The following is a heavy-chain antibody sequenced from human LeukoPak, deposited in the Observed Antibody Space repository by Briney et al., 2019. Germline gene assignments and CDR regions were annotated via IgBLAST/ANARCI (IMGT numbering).Heavy chain of an antibody. V-gene: IGHV3-48*04. CDR3: AKDSRLWFGELLANRDAFDI. J-gene: IGHJ3*02. Sequence: GGSLRLSCAASGFTFSSYSMNWVRQAPGKGLEWVSYISSSSSTIYYADSVKGRFTISRDNAKNSLYLQMNSLRAEDTAVYYCAKDSRLWFGELLANRDAFDIWGQGTMVTVSS. CDR1: GFTFSSYS. CDR2: ISSSSSTI. D-gene: IGHD3-10*01.